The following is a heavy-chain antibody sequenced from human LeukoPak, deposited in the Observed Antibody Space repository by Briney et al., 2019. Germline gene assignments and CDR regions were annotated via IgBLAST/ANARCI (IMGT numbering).Heavy chain of an antibody. V-gene: IGHV4-30-4*01. D-gene: IGHD3-16*01. CDR2: IYYSGST. Sequence: SQTLSLTCTVSGGSISSGDYYWSWIRQPPGKGLEWIGYIYYSGSTNYNPSLKSRVTISVDTSKNQFSLKLSSVTAADTAVYYCARGGVGSWFDPWGQGTLVIVSS. CDR3: ARGGVGSWFDP. J-gene: IGHJ5*02. CDR1: GGSISSGDYY.